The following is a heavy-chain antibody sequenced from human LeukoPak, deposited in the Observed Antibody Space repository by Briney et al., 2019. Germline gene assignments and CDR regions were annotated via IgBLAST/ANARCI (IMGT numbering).Heavy chain of an antibody. CDR3: ARRAVAGTSDY. Sequence: GESLKISCKGFGYSFTSYWIAWVRQMPGKGLEWMGIIYPGDSDTRYSPSFQGQVTVSADKSISTAYLQWSSLKASDTAMYYCARRAVAGTSDYWGQGTLVTVSS. CDR1: GYSFTSYW. J-gene: IGHJ4*02. CDR2: IYPGDSDT. D-gene: IGHD6-19*01. V-gene: IGHV5-51*01.